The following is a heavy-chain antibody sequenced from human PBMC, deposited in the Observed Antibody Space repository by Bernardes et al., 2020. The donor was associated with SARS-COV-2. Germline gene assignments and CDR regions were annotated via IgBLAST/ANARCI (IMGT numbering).Heavy chain of an antibody. Sequence: GYLRRSSAASGFTFSRYWMHWIRPVPGKGLVWVSRINGDGNSINYADSVKGRFTISRDNAKNTLYLQMTSLTAEDTALYYCARGSGNYYFDYWGQGTLITVSS. CDR3: ARGSGNYYFDY. J-gene: IGHJ4*02. CDR1: GFTFSRYW. D-gene: IGHD6-19*01. CDR2: INGDGNSI. V-gene: IGHV3-74*01.